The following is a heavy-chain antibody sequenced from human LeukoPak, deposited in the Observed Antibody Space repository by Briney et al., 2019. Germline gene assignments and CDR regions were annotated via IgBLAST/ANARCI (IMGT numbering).Heavy chain of an antibody. J-gene: IGHJ4*02. V-gene: IGHV3-30*02. CDR1: GFTFSSYG. CDR3: AKAFGDYEATLTDY. Sequence: GRSLRLSWAASGFTFSSYGVHSVRQAPSKGLEWGAFIRVDGSNKYYSDCVEGPFTISRDNSKNTLYLQMNSLRAEDTAVYYCAKAFGDYEATLTDYWGQGTLVTVSS. D-gene: IGHD4-17*01. CDR2: IRVDGSNK.